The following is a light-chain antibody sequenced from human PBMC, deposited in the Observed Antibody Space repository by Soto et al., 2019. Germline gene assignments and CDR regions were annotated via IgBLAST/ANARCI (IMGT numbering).Light chain of an antibody. CDR2: GNS. CDR1: SSNIGAGYD. CDR3: QSYDSSRRNVV. V-gene: IGLV1-40*01. J-gene: IGLJ2*01. Sequence: QAVVTQPPSVSGAPGQRVTISCTGSSSNIGAGYDVHWYQQLPGTAPKLLIYGNSNRPSGVPDRFSGSKSGTSASLAITGLQAEDEADYYCQSYDSSRRNVVFGGGTKLTVL.